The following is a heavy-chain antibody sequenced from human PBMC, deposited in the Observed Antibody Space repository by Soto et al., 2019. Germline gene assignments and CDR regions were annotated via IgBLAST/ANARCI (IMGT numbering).Heavy chain of an antibody. CDR3: ARAECSGGSCYYGMYV. J-gene: IGHJ6*02. CDR2: ISAYNGNT. CDR1: GYTFTSYG. V-gene: IGHV1-18*01. Sequence: QVQLVQSGAEVKKPGASVKVSCKASGYTFTSYGISWVRQAPGQGLEWMGWISAYNGNTNYAQKLQGRVTMTTDTNTSTAYMELRSLRSDDTAVYYCARAECSGGSCYYGMYVWGQGTTVTVSS. D-gene: IGHD2-15*01.